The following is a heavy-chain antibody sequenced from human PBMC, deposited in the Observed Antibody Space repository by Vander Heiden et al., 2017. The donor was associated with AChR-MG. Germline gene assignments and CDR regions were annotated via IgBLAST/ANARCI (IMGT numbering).Heavy chain of an antibody. Sequence: QVQLVESGGGVVQPGRSLRLSCAASGFTFSNYGIHWLRRAPCKVLEWVALISYDGSNKYYAESVNGRFTISRDNSDNTLYLQINSLRAEDTAVYYCAKLRAQQELLDYFDYWGQGTLVTVSS. V-gene: IGHV3-30*18. CDR2: ISYDGSNK. J-gene: IGHJ4*02. CDR3: AKLRAQQELLDYFDY. D-gene: IGHD6-13*01. CDR1: GFTFSNYG.